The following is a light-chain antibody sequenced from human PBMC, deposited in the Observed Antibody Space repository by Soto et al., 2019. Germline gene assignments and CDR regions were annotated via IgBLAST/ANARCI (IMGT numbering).Light chain of an antibody. CDR3: CSYAGSYTYV. J-gene: IGLJ1*01. Sequence: QSALTNSSSVSGSPGQSVTISCTGTSSDVGGYNYVSWYQQHPGKAPKLMIYDVSKRPSGVPDRFSGSKSGNTASLTISGLQAEDEADYYCCSYAGSYTYVFGTATKVTVL. CDR2: DVS. V-gene: IGLV2-11*01. CDR1: SSDVGGYNY.